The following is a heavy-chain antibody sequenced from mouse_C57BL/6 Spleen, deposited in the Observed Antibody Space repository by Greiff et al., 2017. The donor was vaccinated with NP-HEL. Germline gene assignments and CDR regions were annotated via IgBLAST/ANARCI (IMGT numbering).Heavy chain of an antibody. CDR3: ARGDYGSSNRYFDG. V-gene: IGHV1-19*01. CDR2: INPYNGGT. D-gene: IGHD1-1*01. J-gene: IGHJ1*03. Sequence: EVQLQQSGPVLVKPGASVKMSCKASGYTFTDYYMNWVKQSHGKSLEWIGVINPYNGGTSYNQKFKGKATLTVDKSSSTAYMELNSLTSEDSAVDYCARGDYGSSNRYFDGWGTGTTVTVSS. CDR1: GYTFTDYY.